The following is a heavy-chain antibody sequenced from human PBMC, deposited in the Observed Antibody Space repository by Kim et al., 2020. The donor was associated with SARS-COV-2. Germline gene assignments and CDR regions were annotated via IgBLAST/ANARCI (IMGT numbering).Heavy chain of an antibody. J-gene: IGHJ3*02. Sequence: SETLSLTCAVYGGSFSGYYWSWIRQPPGKGLEWIGEINHSGSTNYNPSLKSRVTISVDTSKNQFSLKLSSVTAADTAVYYCARKLTTYYYGSGRQAFDIWGQGTMLTVPS. CDR3: ARKLTTYYYGSGRQAFDI. V-gene: IGHV4-34*01. D-gene: IGHD3-10*01. CDR2: INHSGST. CDR1: GGSFSGYY.